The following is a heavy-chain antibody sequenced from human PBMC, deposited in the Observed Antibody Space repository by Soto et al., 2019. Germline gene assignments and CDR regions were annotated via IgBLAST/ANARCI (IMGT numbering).Heavy chain of an antibody. CDR1: GFTFSSYG. V-gene: IGHV3-30*18. Sequence: QVQLVESGGGVVQPGRSLRLSCAASGFTFSSYGMHWVRQAPGKGLEWVAVISYDGSNKYYADSVKGRFTISRDNSKNTLYLQMNSLRAEDTAVYYCAKKSYSSSWYERMGNDYYYYGMDVWCQGTTVTVSS. CDR3: AKKSYSSSWYERMGNDYYYYGMDV. J-gene: IGHJ6*02. CDR2: ISYDGSNK. D-gene: IGHD6-13*01.